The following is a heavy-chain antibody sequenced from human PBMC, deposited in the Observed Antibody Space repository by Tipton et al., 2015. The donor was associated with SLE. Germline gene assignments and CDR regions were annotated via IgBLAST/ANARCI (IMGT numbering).Heavy chain of an antibody. V-gene: IGHV5-51*03. D-gene: IGHD3-10*01. Sequence: QSGPEVKKPGESLKISCKGSGFTFTSYWIGWVRQLPGKGLEWMGIIYPGDCDTRYSLSFQGQVTISADKSITTAYLQWSSLKASDTAMYYCAKGKSGSYRDVFNIWGQGTMVTVSS. CDR3: AKGKSGSYRDVFNI. CDR1: GFTFTSYW. CDR2: IYPGDCDT. J-gene: IGHJ3*02.